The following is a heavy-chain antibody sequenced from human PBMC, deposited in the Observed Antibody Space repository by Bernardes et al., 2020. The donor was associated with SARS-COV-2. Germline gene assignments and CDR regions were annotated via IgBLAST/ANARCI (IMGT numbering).Heavy chain of an antibody. CDR1: GGSIRSYY. CDR3: ARLRYSSGKYVDY. D-gene: IGHD3-22*01. J-gene: IGHJ4*02. CDR2: IYYSGST. V-gene: IGHV4-59*01. Sequence: SETLSLTCTVSGGSIRSYYWSWIRQPPGKGLEWIGYIYYSGSTNYNPSLKSRVTISVDTSKNQFSLKLSSVTAADTAVYYCARLRYSSGKYVDYWGQGTLVTVSS.